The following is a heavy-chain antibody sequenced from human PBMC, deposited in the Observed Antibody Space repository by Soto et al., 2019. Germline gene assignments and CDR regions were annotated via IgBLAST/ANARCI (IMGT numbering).Heavy chain of an antibody. CDR1: GFTFSNAW. CDR3: TTGWMSSQNLFDF. V-gene: IGHV3-15*01. CDR2: IKSKTDGGTT. D-gene: IGHD5-12*01. Sequence: GGSLRLSCAASGFTFSNAWMSWVRQAPGKGLEWVGRIKSKTDGGTTDYAAPVKGRFTISRDDSKNTLYLQMNSLKTEDTAVYYCTTGWMSSQNLFDFWGKGTLVPVSS. J-gene: IGHJ4*02.